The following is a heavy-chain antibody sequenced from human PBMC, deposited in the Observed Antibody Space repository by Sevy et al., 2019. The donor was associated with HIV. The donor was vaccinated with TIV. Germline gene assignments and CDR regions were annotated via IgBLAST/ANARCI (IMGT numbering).Heavy chain of an antibody. Sequence: GGYLRLSCAASGITFSNYAMNWVRQAPGKGLEWVSAISGSGGTIYYADSVKGRFTISIDNSKTTHYLRMSTLRAEDTALYCCARGLKYYFDSSGHSGDAFDIWGQGTLVTVSS. D-gene: IGHD3-22*01. V-gene: IGHV3-23*01. CDR2: ISGSGGTI. CDR3: ARGLKYYFDSSGHSGDAFDI. CDR1: GITFSNYA. J-gene: IGHJ3*02.